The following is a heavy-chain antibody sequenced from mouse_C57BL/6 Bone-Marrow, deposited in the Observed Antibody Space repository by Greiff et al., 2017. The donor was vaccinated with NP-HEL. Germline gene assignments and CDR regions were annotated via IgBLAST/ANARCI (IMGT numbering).Heavy chain of an antibody. CDR2: IYPRSGNT. J-gene: IGHJ3*01. D-gene: IGHD2-1*01. CDR1: GYTFTSYG. CDR3: ARYGNWAY. Sequence: QVQLQQSGAELARPGASVKLSCKASGYTFTSYGISWVKQRTGQGLEWIGEIYPRSGNTYYNEKFKGKATLTADKSSSTAYMEVRSLTSEDSAVYFCARYGNWAYWGQGTLVTVSA. V-gene: IGHV1-81*01.